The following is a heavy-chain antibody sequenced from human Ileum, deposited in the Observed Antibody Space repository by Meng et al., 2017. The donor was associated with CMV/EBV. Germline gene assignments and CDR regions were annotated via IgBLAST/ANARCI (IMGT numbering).Heavy chain of an antibody. J-gene: IGHJ4*02. CDR1: GFTFSDYY. CDR3: ARGGTRLFDY. Sequence: GGSLRLSCAASGFTFSDYYMSWIRQAPGKGLEWVSSISSNGDTIYYADSVKGRFTISRDNAKNSLFPQMNSLRAEDTAVYYCARGGTRLFDYWGQGTLVTVSS. D-gene: IGHD1-7*01. V-gene: IGHV3-11*01. CDR2: ISSNGDTI.